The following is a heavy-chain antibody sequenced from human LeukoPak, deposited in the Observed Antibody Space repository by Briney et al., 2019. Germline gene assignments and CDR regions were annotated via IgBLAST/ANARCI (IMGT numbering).Heavy chain of an antibody. Sequence: GGSLRLSCAASGFTFSSYAMNWVRQAPGKGLEWVSSISSSSSYIYYADSVKGRFTISRDNAKNSLYLQMNSLRAEDTAVYYCARVSRRGTGATYYYGMDVWGQGITVTVSS. CDR3: ARVSRRGTGATYYYGMDV. CDR2: ISSSSSYI. D-gene: IGHD3/OR15-3a*01. CDR1: GFTFSSYA. J-gene: IGHJ6*02. V-gene: IGHV3-21*01.